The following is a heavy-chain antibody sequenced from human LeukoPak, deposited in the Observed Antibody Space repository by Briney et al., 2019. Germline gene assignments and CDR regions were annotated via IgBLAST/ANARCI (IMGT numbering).Heavy chain of an antibody. V-gene: IGHV4-38-2*02. Sequence: SETLSLTCTVSGYSISSGYYWGWIRQPPGKGLEWIGSIYHSGSTCYNPSLKSRVTISVDTSKNQFSLKLSSVTAADTAVYYCARVRWGGPNWFDPWGQGTLVTVSS. CDR3: ARVRWGGPNWFDP. CDR1: GYSISSGYY. J-gene: IGHJ5*02. D-gene: IGHD3-3*01. CDR2: IYHSGST.